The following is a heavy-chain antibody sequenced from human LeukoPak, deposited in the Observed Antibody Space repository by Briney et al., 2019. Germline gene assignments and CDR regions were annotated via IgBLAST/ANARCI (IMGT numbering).Heavy chain of an antibody. J-gene: IGHJ4*02. V-gene: IGHV1-18*01. D-gene: IGHD4-17*01. CDR1: GYTFTNFG. CDR2: ISAYNGNT. Sequence: ASVKVACKASGYTFTNFGISWVRQAPGQGLEWMGWISAYNGNTNYAQRLQGRVTMTTDTSTSTAYMELRSLRSDDTAVYYCARDRDYGDYNTQDLFVYWGQGTLVTVSS. CDR3: ARDRDYGDYNTQDLFVY.